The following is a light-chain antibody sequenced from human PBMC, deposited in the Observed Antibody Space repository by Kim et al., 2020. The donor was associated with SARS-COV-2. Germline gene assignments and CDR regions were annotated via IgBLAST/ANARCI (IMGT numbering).Light chain of an antibody. CDR1: QSVSST. CDR2: GAS. J-gene: IGKJ5*01. CDR3: QQYNVWPIT. V-gene: IGKV3-15*01. Sequence: ESPGERVTLAGRASQSVSSTLAWCQQKPGQPPSLLIYGASTRATGIPARFNGSGSGTEFTLTISSLQSEDFAVYYCQQYNVWPITFGQGTRLEIK.